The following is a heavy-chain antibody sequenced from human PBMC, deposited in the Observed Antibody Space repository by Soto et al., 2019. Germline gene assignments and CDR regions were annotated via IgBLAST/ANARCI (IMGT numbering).Heavy chain of an antibody. D-gene: IGHD2-15*01. J-gene: IGHJ5*02. CDR1: GGSISNSYW. CDR2: IHHSGST. CDR3: ARVRGRLLRFDP. V-gene: IGHV4-4*02. Sequence: TSETLSLTCAVSGGSISNSYWWSWVRQPPGKGLEWIGEIHHSGSTNYNPSLKSRVTISVDTSKNQFSLKLSSVIAADTAVYYCARVRGRLLRFDPWGQGTLVTVSS.